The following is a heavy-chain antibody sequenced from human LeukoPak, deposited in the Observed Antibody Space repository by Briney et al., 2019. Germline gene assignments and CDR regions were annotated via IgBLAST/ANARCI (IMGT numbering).Heavy chain of an antibody. J-gene: IGHJ4*02. CDR2: MYYSGST. CDR3: AGLREGVVGAAFDY. Sequence: SETLSLTCSVSGGSIRSNSDYWGWIRQPPGKGLEWIGSMYYSGSTYYNPSLKSRVTISVDTSKSQFSLKLSSVTAADTAVYYCAGLREGVVGAAFDYWGQGTLVTVSS. CDR1: GGSIRSNSDY. D-gene: IGHD1-26*01. V-gene: IGHV4-39*01.